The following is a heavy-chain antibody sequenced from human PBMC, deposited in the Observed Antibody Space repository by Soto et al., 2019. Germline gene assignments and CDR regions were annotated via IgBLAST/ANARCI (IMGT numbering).Heavy chain of an antibody. Sequence: EVQLVESGGGLVKPGGSLRLSCAASGFTFSSYSMNWVRQAPGKGLEWVSSISSSSSYIYYADSVKGRFTISRDNAKDSLYLQMNSLRAEDTAVYYCGRGYYSSGNYYCYYMDVWGKGTTVTVSS. D-gene: IGHD3-3*01. J-gene: IGHJ6*03. V-gene: IGHV3-21*01. CDR2: ISSSSSYI. CDR3: GRGYYSSGNYYCYYMDV. CDR1: GFTFSSYS.